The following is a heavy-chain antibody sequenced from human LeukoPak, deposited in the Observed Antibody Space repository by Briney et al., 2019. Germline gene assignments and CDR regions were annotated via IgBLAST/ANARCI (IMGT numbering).Heavy chain of an antibody. J-gene: IGHJ4*02. V-gene: IGHV4-59*01. Sequence: ASESLSLTCTVSGGSISSDYWSWIRQPPGKGLEWFGYIYYRGSTNYNPSLKSRVTISVDTSKNQFSLKLSSVTAADTAVYYCARLSGYSSGHYYSDYWGQGTLVTVSS. CDR1: GGSISSDY. CDR3: ARLSGYSSGHYYSDY. D-gene: IGHD3-22*01. CDR2: IYYRGST.